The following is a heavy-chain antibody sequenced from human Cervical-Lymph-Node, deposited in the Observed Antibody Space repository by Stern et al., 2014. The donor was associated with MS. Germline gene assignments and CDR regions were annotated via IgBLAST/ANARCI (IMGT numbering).Heavy chain of an antibody. D-gene: IGHD6-25*01. V-gene: IGHV3-21*01. CDR2: ISSSMSYI. CDR1: GFTFSSYS. Sequence: EVQLVESGGGLVKPGGSLRLSCAASGFTFSSYSMNWVRQAPGKGLEWVSSISSSMSYISYADSVKGRFTISRDNAKNSLYLQMNSLRAEDTAVYYCARERMAAAGYYFDYWGQGTLVTVSS. CDR3: ARERMAAAGYYFDY. J-gene: IGHJ4*02.